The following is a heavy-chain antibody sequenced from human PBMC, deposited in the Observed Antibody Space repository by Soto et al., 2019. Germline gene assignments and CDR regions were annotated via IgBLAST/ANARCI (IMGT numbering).Heavy chain of an antibody. V-gene: IGHV2-5*02. J-gene: IGHJ3*02. Sequence: QITLKESGPTLVKPTQTLTLTCTFSGFSLSTSGVGVGWIRQPPGKALEWLALIYWDDDKRYSPSLKSRLTITKDTSKNQVVLTMTNMDPVDTATYYCAHWWNYDILTGYFDAFDIWCQGTMVTVSS. CDR1: GFSLSTSGVG. CDR2: IYWDDDK. CDR3: AHWWNYDILTGYFDAFDI. D-gene: IGHD3-9*01.